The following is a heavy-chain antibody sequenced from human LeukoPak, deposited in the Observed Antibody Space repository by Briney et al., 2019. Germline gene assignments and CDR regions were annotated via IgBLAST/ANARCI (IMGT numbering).Heavy chain of an antibody. D-gene: IGHD2-15*01. J-gene: IGHJ3*02. Sequence: SVKVSCKASGGTFSSYAISWVRQAPGQGLEWMGRIIPILGIANYTQKFQGRVTITADKSTSTAYMELSSLRSEDTAVYYCASSSIVVVVAATPTAFDIWGQGTMVTVSS. CDR2: IIPILGIA. CDR3: ASSSIVVVVAATPTAFDI. CDR1: GGTFSSYA. V-gene: IGHV1-69*04.